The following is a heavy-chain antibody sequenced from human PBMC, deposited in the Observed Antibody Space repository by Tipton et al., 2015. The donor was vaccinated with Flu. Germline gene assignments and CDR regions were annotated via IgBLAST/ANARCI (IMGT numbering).Heavy chain of an antibody. CDR2: IYYSGST. CDR3: AGVPYSSSLNYGMDV. CDR1: GGSISSYY. Sequence: LRLSCTVSGGSISSYYWSWIRQPPGKGLEWIGYIYYSGSTNYNPSLKSRVTISVDTSKNQFSLKLSSVTAADTAVYYCAGVPYSSSLNYGMDVWGQGTTVTVSS. V-gene: IGHV4-59*01. J-gene: IGHJ6*02. D-gene: IGHD6-13*01.